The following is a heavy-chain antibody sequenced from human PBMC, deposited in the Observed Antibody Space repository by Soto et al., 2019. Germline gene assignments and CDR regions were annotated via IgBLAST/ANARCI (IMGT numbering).Heavy chain of an antibody. V-gene: IGHV1-2*02. J-gene: IGHJ3*02. CDR2: INPNSGGT. D-gene: IGHD4-17*01. CDR1: GYTFTGYY. CDR3: AREGRNDYGDSGGFDI. Sequence: QVQLVQSGAEVKKPGASVKVSCKASGYTFTGYYMHWVRQAPGQGLEWMGWINPNSGGTNYAQKSQGRVTMTRDTSISTAYMELSRLRSDDTAVYYCAREGRNDYGDSGGFDIWGQGTMVTVSS.